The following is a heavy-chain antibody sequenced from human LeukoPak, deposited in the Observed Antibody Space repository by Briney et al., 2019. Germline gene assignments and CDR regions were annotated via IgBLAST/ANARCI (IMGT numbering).Heavy chain of an antibody. Sequence: SETLSLTCTVSGGSISSGGYYWSWIRQHPGKGLEWIGYIYYSGSTYYNPSLKSRVTISVDTSKNQFSLKLSSVTAADTAVYYCARLRSKTAYYYDSSGYSDLGMDVWGQGTTVTVSS. CDR1: GGSISSGGYY. J-gene: IGHJ6*02. CDR3: ARLRSKTAYYYDSSGYSDLGMDV. CDR2: IYYSGST. D-gene: IGHD3-22*01. V-gene: IGHV4-31*03.